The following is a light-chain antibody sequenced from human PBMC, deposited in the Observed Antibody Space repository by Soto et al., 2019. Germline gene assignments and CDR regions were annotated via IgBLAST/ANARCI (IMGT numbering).Light chain of an antibody. CDR3: QQYDNWPT. J-gene: IGKJ5*01. V-gene: IGKV3D-15*01. CDR2: DAS. Sequence: EIVLTQSPGSLSLSPGERATLSCRASQSVSFYLAWYQQKPGQAPRLLISDASSRATDVPDRFSGSGSGTEFTLTISSLQSEDFALYYCQQYDNWPTFGQGTRLEI. CDR1: QSVSFY.